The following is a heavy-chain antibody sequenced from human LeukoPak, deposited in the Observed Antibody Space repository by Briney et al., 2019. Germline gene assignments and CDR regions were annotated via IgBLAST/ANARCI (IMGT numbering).Heavy chain of an antibody. CDR3: ARGDVRQLINVFDS. Sequence: TTSETLSLTCTVSGGSISSSSYYWGWIRQPPGKGLEWIGSIYYSGSTYYNPSLIGRVATSVDTSKNQFSLKLSSVTAADTAVYYCARGDVRQLINVFDSWGQGTLVTVSS. CDR2: IYYSGST. J-gene: IGHJ4*02. CDR1: GGSISSSSYY. D-gene: IGHD3-16*01. V-gene: IGHV4-39*07.